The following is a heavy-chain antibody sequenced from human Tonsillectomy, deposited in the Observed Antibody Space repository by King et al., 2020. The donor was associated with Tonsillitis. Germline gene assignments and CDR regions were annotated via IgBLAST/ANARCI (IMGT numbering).Heavy chain of an antibody. CDR3: AREMVGAIMVFDY. J-gene: IGHJ4*02. D-gene: IGHD1-26*01. V-gene: IGHV4-4*07. CDR1: GGPISEYY. Sequence: VQLQESGPGLVKPSETLSLTCTVSGGPISEYYWSWIRQPAGKALEWIGRIYTSGSTNYLPSLKSRVTMSVDMSKSQFSLKLTSVTAADTAVYYCAREMVGAIMVFDYWGQGALVTVSS. CDR2: IYTSGST.